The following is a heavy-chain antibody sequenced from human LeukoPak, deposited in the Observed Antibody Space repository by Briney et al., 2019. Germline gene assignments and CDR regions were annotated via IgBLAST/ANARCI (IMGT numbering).Heavy chain of an antibody. CDR1: GFTFSSDS. J-gene: IGHJ5*02. V-gene: IGHV3-21*01. D-gene: IGHD3-10*01. Sequence: GGSLRLSCAASGFTFSSDSMNWVRQAPGKGLEWVSSISSSSSYIYYADSVKGRFTISRDNAKNSLYLQMNSLRAEDTAVYYCARGPAMVRGVIGRFDPWGQGTLVTVSS. CDR2: ISSSSSYI. CDR3: ARGPAMVRGVIGRFDP.